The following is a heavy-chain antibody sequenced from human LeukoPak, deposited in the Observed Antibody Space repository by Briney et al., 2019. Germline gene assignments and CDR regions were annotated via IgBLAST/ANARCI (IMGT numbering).Heavy chain of an antibody. CDR2: IYHSGST. D-gene: IGHD3-22*01. Sequence: SETLSLTCAVSGGSISSNSYYWGWIRQPPGKGLEWIGSIYHSGSTYYNPSLKSRVTISVDTSKNQFSLKLSSVTAADTAVYYCARGAYYYDSSGYYCESWGQGTLVTVSS. CDR3: ARGAYYYDSSGYYCES. CDR1: GGSISSNSYY. J-gene: IGHJ4*02. V-gene: IGHV4-39*07.